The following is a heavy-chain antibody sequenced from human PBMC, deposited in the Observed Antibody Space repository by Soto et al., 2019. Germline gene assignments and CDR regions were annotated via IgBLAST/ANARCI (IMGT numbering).Heavy chain of an antibody. V-gene: IGHV3-23*01. J-gene: IGHJ4*02. CDR2: ISGSGGIT. CDR3: AKGRKQFDY. CDR1: GFTFSSYG. Sequence: PGGSLRLSCAASGFTFSSYGMHWVRQAPGKGLEWVAVISGSGGITXYADSVKGRFTISRDNSKNTLYLQMNSLRAEDTAVYYCAKGRKQFDYWGQGTLVTVSS.